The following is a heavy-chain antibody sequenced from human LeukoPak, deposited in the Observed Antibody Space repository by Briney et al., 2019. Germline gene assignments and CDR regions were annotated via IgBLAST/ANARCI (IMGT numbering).Heavy chain of an antibody. Sequence: GGSLRLSCAASGFTLSSYGMHWVRQAPGKGLEWEAVIWYDGSNKYYADSVKGRFTISRDNSKNTLYLQMNSLKTEDTAVYYCTTDSWELRSVDYWGQGTLVTVSS. CDR1: GFTLSSYG. CDR3: TTDSWELRSVDY. V-gene: IGHV3-33*01. CDR2: IWYDGSNK. J-gene: IGHJ4*02. D-gene: IGHD1-26*01.